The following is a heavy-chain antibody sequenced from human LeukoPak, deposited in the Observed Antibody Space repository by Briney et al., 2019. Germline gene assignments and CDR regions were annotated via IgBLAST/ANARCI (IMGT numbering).Heavy chain of an antibody. D-gene: IGHD6-19*01. J-gene: IGHJ4*02. Sequence: GGSLRLPCVASGFTFSSYAMNWVRQAPGKGLEWVSYISSSSSTLYYADSVRGRFTISRDNAENSLYLQMTSLRAEDTAVYYCARSEWLATLYFDYWGQGTLVTVSS. V-gene: IGHV3-48*01. CDR1: GFTFSSYA. CDR3: ARSEWLATLYFDY. CDR2: ISSSSSTL.